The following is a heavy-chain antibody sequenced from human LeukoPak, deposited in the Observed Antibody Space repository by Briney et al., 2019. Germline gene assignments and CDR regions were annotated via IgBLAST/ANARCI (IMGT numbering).Heavy chain of an antibody. D-gene: IGHD5-12*01. CDR2: IIPISGTA. CDR1: GGTFSSYA. Sequence: GASVKVSCKASGGTFSSYAISWVRQAPGQGLEWMGGIIPISGTANYAQKFQGRVTITADESTSTAYMELSSLRSEDTAVYYCARGTQGGGYDNPFDYWGQGTLVTVSS. J-gene: IGHJ4*02. V-gene: IGHV1-69*13. CDR3: ARGTQGGGYDNPFDY.